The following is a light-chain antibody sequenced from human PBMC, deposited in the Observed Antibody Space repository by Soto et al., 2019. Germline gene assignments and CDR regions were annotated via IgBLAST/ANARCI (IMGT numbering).Light chain of an antibody. CDR2: WAS. CDR3: QQYYSTPPT. J-gene: IGKJ1*01. CDR1: QSVLYSSNNKNY. Sequence: DIVMAQSPDSLAVSLGERATINCKSSQSVLYSSNNKNYLAWYQQKPGRPPKLLIYWASTRESGVPDRFSGSGSGTDFTLTISSLQAEDVAVYYCQQYYSTPPTFGQGPKVDI. V-gene: IGKV4-1*01.